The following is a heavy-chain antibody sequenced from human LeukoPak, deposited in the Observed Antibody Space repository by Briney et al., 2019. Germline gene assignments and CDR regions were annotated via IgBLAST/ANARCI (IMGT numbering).Heavy chain of an antibody. D-gene: IGHD4-11*01. J-gene: IGHJ4*02. V-gene: IGHV4-34*01. CDR1: GGSFSGYY. CDR3: GRGYYSNPDY. Sequence: KASETLSLTCAVYGGSFSGYYWSWIRQPPGKGLEWIGEINHSGSTNYNPSLKSRVTISVDTSKNQFSLKLSSVTAADTAVYYCGRGYYSNPDYWGQGTLVTVSS. CDR2: INHSGST.